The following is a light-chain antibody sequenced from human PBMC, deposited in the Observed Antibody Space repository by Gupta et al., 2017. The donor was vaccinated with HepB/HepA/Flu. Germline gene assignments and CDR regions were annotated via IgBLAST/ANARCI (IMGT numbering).Light chain of an antibody. CDR3: QVWDSSSDQYVV. J-gene: IGLJ2*01. V-gene: IGLV3-21*04. CDR2: YDS. Sequence: SYVLTPPPSVSVAPGKTARITCGGNNIGSKSGHWYQQKPGQAPVLVIYYDSDRPSGIPERFSGSNSGNTATLTISRVEAGDEADYYCQVWDSSSDQYVVFGGGTKLTVL. CDR1: NIGSKS.